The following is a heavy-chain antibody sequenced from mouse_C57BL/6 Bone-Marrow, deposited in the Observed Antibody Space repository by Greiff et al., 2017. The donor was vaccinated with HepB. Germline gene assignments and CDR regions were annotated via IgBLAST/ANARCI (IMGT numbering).Heavy chain of an antibody. J-gene: IGHJ3*01. CDR2: ISNGGGST. Sequence: EVQLVESGGGLVQPGGSLKLSCAASGFTFSDYYMYWVRQTPEKRLEWVAYISNGGGSTYYPDTVKGRFTSSRDNAKNTLYLQMSRLKSEDAAMYYCARGRYYGSSEFAYWGQGTLVTVSA. D-gene: IGHD1-1*01. CDR3: ARGRYYGSSEFAY. V-gene: IGHV5-12*01. CDR1: GFTFSDYY.